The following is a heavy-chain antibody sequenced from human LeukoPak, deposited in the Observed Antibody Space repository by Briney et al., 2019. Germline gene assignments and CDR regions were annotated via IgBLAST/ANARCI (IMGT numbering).Heavy chain of an antibody. Sequence: PSETLSLTCTVSGVTIGNDYYYWGWIRQPPGKGLEWIGSIYYSGSTYYNPSLKSRVTISVDTSKNQFSLKVRSVTAADTAVYYCARDLRAGDLALDYWGQGTVVTVAS. D-gene: IGHD7-27*01. V-gene: IGHV4-39*07. CDR2: IYYSGST. CDR1: GVTIGNDYYY. CDR3: ARDLRAGDLALDY. J-gene: IGHJ4*02.